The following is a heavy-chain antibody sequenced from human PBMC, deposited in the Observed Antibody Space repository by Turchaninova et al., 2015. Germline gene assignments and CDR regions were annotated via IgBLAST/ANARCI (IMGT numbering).Heavy chain of an antibody. CDR3: TTSVWIVGAFDI. V-gene: IGHV3-15*01. Sequence: EVQLVESGGGLVKPGGSLRLSCAASGFIFSNAWMCWVRQAPGKGLEGVGRNKSITEGGPTDYAPPSKGRFTISRDDSKNTLHLQMNSLKTEDTAVYYCTTSVWIVGAFDIWGQGTLVTVSS. CDR2: NKSITEGGPT. CDR1: GFIFSNAW. J-gene: IGHJ3*02. D-gene: IGHD3-16*01.